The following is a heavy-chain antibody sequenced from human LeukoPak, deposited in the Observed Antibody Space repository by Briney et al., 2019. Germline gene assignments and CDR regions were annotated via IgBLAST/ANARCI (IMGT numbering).Heavy chain of an antibody. J-gene: IGHJ6*03. CDR1: GFTFSSYG. V-gene: IGHV3-30*02. D-gene: IGHD2-2*02. Sequence: GGSLRLSCAASGFTFSSYGMHWVRQAPGKGLEWVAFIRYDGSNKYYADSVKGRFTISRDNSKNTLYLQMNSLRAEDTAVYYCARVDCSSTSCYTGDYYYYYYMDVWGKGTTVTVSS. CDR3: ARVDCSSTSCYTGDYYYYYYMDV. CDR2: IRYDGSNK.